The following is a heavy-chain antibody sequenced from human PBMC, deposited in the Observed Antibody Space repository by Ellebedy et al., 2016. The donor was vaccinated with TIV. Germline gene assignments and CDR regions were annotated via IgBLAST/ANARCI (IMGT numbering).Heavy chain of an antibody. J-gene: IGHJ4*02. CDR1: GYTFINYW. Sequence: PGGSLRLSCTGSGYTFINYWIGWVRQMPGKGLEWMGSISPADSDTRYSPSFQGQVTISVDKSINTASLQWSSLKASDSAMYYCARHVGDGSHFDYWGQGTLVTVSS. D-gene: IGHD5-24*01. V-gene: IGHV5-51*01. CDR3: ARHVGDGSHFDY. CDR2: ISPADSDT.